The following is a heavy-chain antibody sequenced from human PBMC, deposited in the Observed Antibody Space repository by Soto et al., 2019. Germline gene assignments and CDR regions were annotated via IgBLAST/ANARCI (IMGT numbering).Heavy chain of an antibody. CDR1: GYSFTSYW. J-gene: IGHJ6*02. CDR2: IYPGDSDT. CDR3: ARHRGIATSSARPSYYYYGMDV. V-gene: IGHV5-51*01. Sequence: ESLKISCKGSGYSFTSYWIGWVRQMPGKGLEWMGIIYPGDSDTRYSPSFQGQVTISADKSISTAYLQWSSLKASDTAMYYCARHRGIATSSARPSYYYYGMDVWGQGTTVTVSS. D-gene: IGHD6-13*01.